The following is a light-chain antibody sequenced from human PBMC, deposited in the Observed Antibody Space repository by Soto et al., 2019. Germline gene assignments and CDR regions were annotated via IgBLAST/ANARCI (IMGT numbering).Light chain of an antibody. CDR1: SSDIGTYNF. CDR3: CSYAVANTFV. CDR2: DVT. J-gene: IGLJ3*02. Sequence: QSALTQPRSVSGSPGQSVTFSCIGTSSDIGTYNFVSWYQQSPGKAPKLIIYDVTKRPSGVPDRFSGSKSGSTSSLTISGLQSEDEADYYCCSYAVANTFVFGVGTKLTVL. V-gene: IGLV2-11*01.